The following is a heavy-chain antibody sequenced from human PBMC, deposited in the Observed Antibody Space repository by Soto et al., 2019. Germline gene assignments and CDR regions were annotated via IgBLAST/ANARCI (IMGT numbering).Heavy chain of an antibody. Sequence: ASVKVSCKASGYTFTIYYMHWVRQAPGQGLEWMGIINPSGGSTSYAQKFQGRVTMTRDTSTSTVYMELSSLRSEDTAVYYCARWVQDIVVVPAAISGMDVWGQGTTVPVSS. CDR2: INPSGGST. V-gene: IGHV1-46*01. CDR3: ARWVQDIVVVPAAISGMDV. CDR1: GYTFTIYY. D-gene: IGHD2-2*02. J-gene: IGHJ6*02.